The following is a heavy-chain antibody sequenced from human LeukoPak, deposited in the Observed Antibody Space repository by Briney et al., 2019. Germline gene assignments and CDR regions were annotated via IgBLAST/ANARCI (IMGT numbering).Heavy chain of an antibody. CDR3: ARRYYYYNYYMDV. CDR2: MYYSGST. Sequence: SETLSLTCTVSGGSISSSSYYWGWIRQPPGKGLEWIGSMYYSGSTYYNPSLKSRVTISVDTSKNQFSLKLSSVTAADTAVYYCARRYYYYNYYMDVWGKGTTVTISS. V-gene: IGHV4-39*01. CDR1: GGSISSSSYY. J-gene: IGHJ6*03.